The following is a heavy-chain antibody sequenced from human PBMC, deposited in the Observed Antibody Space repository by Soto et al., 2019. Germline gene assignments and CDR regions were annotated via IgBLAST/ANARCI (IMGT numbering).Heavy chain of an antibody. CDR2: IWYDGSNK. D-gene: IGHD3-9*01. CDR1: GFTFSSYG. CDR3: ARDLAPLHNYDILTGYFDY. J-gene: IGHJ4*02. Sequence: PGGSLRLSCAASGFTFSSYGMHWVRQAPGKGLEWVAVIWYDGSNKYYADSVKGRFTISRDNSKNTLYLQMNGLRAEDTAVYYCARDLAPLHNYDILTGYFDYWGQGTLVTVSS. V-gene: IGHV3-33*01.